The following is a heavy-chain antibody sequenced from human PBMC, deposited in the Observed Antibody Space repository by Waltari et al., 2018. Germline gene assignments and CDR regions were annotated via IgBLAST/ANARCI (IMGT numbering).Heavy chain of an antibody. J-gene: IGHJ4*02. CDR1: GYILTELS. CDR3: ATTGPYYYDSSGYYLDY. CDR2: FDHEDGET. D-gene: IGHD3-22*01. V-gene: IGHV1-24*01. Sequence: QVQLVQSGAEVKKPGASVKVSCKVSGYILTELSMHWVRQAPGKGLEWMGGFDHEDGETLYAQKYQGRGTMTEDTSTDSAYMELSSLRSEDTAVYYCATTGPYYYDSSGYYLDYWGQGTLVTGSS.